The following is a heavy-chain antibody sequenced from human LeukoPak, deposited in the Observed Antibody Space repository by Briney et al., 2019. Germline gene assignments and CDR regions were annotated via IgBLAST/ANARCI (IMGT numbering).Heavy chain of an antibody. D-gene: IGHD2-2*01. CDR3: AKVPSGHYFDY. V-gene: IGHV3-7*01. CDR1: RFTFSSYW. CDR2: IKQDGSAK. Sequence: TGGSLRLSCVVSRFTFSSYWMTWVRQAPGKGLEWVASIKQDGSAKYYVDSVEGRFTISRDDAKNSLYLQMNSLRAEDTAMYYCAKVPSGHYFDYWGQGTLVTVSS. J-gene: IGHJ4*02.